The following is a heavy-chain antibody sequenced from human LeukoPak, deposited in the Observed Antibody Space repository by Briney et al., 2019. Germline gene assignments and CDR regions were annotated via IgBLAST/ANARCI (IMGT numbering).Heavy chain of an antibody. V-gene: IGHV3-23*01. Sequence: GGSLRLSCAASGFTFSSYAMSWVRQAPGKGLEWVSGISGSGDNTYYADSVKGRFTISRDNSKNTLYVQVNSLGTEDTAAYYCAKGSYYDSSSSFYFDYWGQRTLVTVSS. D-gene: IGHD3-22*01. CDR1: GFTFSSYA. J-gene: IGHJ4*02. CDR2: ISGSGDNT. CDR3: AKGSYYDSSSSFYFDY.